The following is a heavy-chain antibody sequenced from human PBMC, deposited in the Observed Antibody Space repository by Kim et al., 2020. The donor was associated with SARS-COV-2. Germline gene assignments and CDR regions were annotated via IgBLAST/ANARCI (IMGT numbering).Heavy chain of an antibody. V-gene: IGHV7-4-1*02. J-gene: IGHJ4*02. D-gene: IGHD3-3*01. CDR2: INTNTGNP. Sequence: ASVKVSCKASGYTFTSYAMNWVRQAPGQGLEWMGWINTNTGNPTYAQGFTGRFVFSLDTSVSTAYLQISSLKAEDTAVYYCARGRYYDFWSGIWGGDYWGQGTLVTVSS. CDR3: ARGRYYDFWSGIWGGDY. CDR1: GYTFTSYA.